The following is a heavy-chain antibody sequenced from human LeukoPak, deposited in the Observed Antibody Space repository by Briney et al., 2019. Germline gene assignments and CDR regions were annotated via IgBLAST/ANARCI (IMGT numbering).Heavy chain of an antibody. Sequence: PGGSLRLSCAASGFTFSSYEMNWVRQAPGKGLEWVSYISSSGSTIYYADSVKGRFTISRDNAKNSLYLQMNSLRAEDTAVYYCARGGGSGRYGLPFDHWGQGTLVTVSS. V-gene: IGHV3-48*03. CDR1: GFTFSSYE. CDR3: ARGGGSGRYGLPFDH. J-gene: IGHJ4*02. D-gene: IGHD6-13*01. CDR2: ISSSGSTI.